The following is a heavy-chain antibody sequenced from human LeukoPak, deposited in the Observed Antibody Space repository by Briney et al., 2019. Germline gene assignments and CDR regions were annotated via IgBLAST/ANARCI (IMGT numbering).Heavy chain of an antibody. Sequence: GGSLRLSCAASGFTFSSYGMHWVRQAPGKGLEWVAFIRYDGSNKYYADSVKGRFTISRDNAKNSLYLQMNSLRAEDTALYYCAKGGQLWFPYYFDYWGQGTLVTVSS. J-gene: IGHJ4*02. CDR2: IRYDGSNK. CDR1: GFTFSSYG. V-gene: IGHV3-30*02. CDR3: AKGGQLWFPYYFDY. D-gene: IGHD5-18*01.